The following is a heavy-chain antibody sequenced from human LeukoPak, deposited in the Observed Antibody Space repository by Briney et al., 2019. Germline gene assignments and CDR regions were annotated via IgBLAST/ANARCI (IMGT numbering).Heavy chain of an antibody. J-gene: IGHJ4*02. Sequence: GRSLRLSCAASGFTFSSYGMHWVRRAPGKGLEWVAVIWYDGSNKYYADSVKGRFTISRDDSKNTLYLQMNSLRAEDTAVYYCARDPDSYYYDSSGYDYWGQGTLVTVSS. V-gene: IGHV3-33*01. CDR1: GFTFSSYG. CDR2: IWYDGSNK. D-gene: IGHD3-22*01. CDR3: ARDPDSYYYDSSGYDY.